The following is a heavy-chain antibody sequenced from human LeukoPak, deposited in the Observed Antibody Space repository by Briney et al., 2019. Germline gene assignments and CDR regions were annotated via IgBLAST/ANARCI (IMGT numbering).Heavy chain of an antibody. Sequence: PSETLSRTCAVSGGSISSSAWWSWVRQPPGKGLEWIGEVYHSGSTNYNSFLKSRVTISVDKSKNQFSLKLTSATAADTAVYYCARDLGSSWFEPLDYWGQGILVIVSS. J-gene: IGHJ4*02. CDR1: GGSISSSAW. V-gene: IGHV4-4*02. D-gene: IGHD6-13*01. CDR2: VYHSGST. CDR3: ARDLGSSWFEPLDY.